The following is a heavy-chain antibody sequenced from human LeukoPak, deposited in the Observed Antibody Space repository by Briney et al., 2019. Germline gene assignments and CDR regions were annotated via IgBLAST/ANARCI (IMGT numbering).Heavy chain of an antibody. CDR1: GFTFSNYA. D-gene: IGHD4/OR15-4a*01. J-gene: IGHJ4*02. CDR2: TSYDESNK. CDR3: ARDLGHFSRGASYFDY. Sequence: QSGGSLRLSCAASGFTFSNYAMHWVRQAPGKGLEWVAVTSYDESNKYYADSVKGRFTISRDSFDNTVYLQMNGLRAEDTAVYYCARDLGHFSRGASYFDYWGQGALVTVSS. V-gene: IGHV3-30*04.